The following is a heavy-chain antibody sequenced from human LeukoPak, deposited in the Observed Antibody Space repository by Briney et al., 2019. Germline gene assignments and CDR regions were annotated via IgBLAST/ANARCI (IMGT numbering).Heavy chain of an antibody. CDR2: FYHSGST. J-gene: IGHJ4*02. CDR1: GYSISSGYY. CDR3: ARLFEPPMIVVVPAAPDY. V-gene: IGHV4-38-2*01. Sequence: SETLSLTXAVSGYSISSGYYWGWIRQPPGKGLEWIGSFYHSGSTYYNPSLKSRVTISVDTSKNQFSLKLSSVTAADTAVYYCARLFEPPMIVVVPAAPDYWGQGTLVTVSS. D-gene: IGHD2-2*01.